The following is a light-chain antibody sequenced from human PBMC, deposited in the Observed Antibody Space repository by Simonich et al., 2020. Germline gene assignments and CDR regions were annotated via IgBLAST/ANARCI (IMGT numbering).Light chain of an antibody. Sequence: EIVLTQSPATLSLSPGERATLSCRASQSVSSSLAWYQQKPGQAPRLLIYDASNRATGIPARFSGSGSGTDFTLTISSLEPEVFAVYYCQQRSNWPPITFGPGTKVDIK. CDR1: QSVSSS. CDR2: DAS. V-gene: IGKV3-11*01. CDR3: QQRSNWPPIT. J-gene: IGKJ3*01.